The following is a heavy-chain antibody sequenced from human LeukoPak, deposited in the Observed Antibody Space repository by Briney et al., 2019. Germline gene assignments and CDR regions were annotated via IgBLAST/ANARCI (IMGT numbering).Heavy chain of an antibody. CDR3: VRQPRRVHTPIYFAY. CDR2: TYYRSKWYN. D-gene: IGHD2-15*01. CDR1: GDSVSSNSAA. J-gene: IGHJ4*02. V-gene: IGHV6-1*01. Sequence: SQTLSLTCAISGDSVSSNSAAWNWIRQSPSRGLEWLGRTYYRSKWYNDYAVSVKSRITINPDTSKNQFSLQLNSVTPEDTAVYSRVRQPRRVHTPIYFAYWGQGTLVTVSS.